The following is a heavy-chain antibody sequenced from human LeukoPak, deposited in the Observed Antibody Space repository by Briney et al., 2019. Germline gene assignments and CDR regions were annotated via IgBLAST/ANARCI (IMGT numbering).Heavy chain of an antibody. CDR2: IYYSGST. CDR3: ASWGLYCSSTSCYYFDY. CDR1: GGSISSGGYY. D-gene: IGHD2-2*01. Sequence: SSQTLSLTCTVSGGSISSGGYYWSWIRQHPGKGLEWIGSIYYSGSTYYNPSLKSRVTISVDTSKNQFSLKLSSVAAADTAVYYCASWGLYCSSTSCYYFDYWGQGTLVTVSS. V-gene: IGHV4-30-2*03. J-gene: IGHJ4*02.